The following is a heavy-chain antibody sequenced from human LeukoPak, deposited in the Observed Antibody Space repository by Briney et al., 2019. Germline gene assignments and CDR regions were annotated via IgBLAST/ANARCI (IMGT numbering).Heavy chain of an antibody. J-gene: IGHJ4*02. CDR1: GFTFSSYW. CDR2: IKQDGSEK. D-gene: IGHD2-15*01. Sequence: GGSLRLSCAASGFTFSSYWMRWVRQAPGKGLEWVANIKQDGSEKYYVDSVKGRFTISRDNSKNTLYLQMNSLRAEDTAVYYCAKALGVVVAAKSGIDYWGQGTLVTVSS. V-gene: IGHV3-7*01. CDR3: AKALGVVVAAKSGIDY.